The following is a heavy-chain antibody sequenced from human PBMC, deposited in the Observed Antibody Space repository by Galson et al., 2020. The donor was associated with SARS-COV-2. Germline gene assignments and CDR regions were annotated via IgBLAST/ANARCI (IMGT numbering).Heavy chain of an antibody. Sequence: ASVKVSCKVSGYTLTELSMHWVRQAPGKGLEWMGGFDPEDGETIYAQKFQGRVTMTEDTSTDTAYMELSSLRSEDTAVYYCATSWAYCGGDCYREIAYGGQGTRVTGSS. V-gene: IGHV1-24*01. J-gene: IGHJ4*02. D-gene: IGHD2-21*02. CDR1: GYTLTELS. CDR3: ATSWAYCGGDCYREIAY. CDR2: FDPEDGET.